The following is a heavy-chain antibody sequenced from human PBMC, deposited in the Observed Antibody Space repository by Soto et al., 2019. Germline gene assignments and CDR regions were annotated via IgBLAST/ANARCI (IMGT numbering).Heavy chain of an antibody. D-gene: IGHD3-10*01. CDR2: ISGSGGST. J-gene: IGHJ2*01. V-gene: IGHV3-23*01. CDR3: AKAGGFGGYWYFDL. CDR1: GFTSSSYA. Sequence: EVQLLESGGGLVQPGGSLRLSCAASGFTSSSYAMSWVRQAPGKGLEWVSAISGSGGSTYYADSVKGRFTISRDNSQNTVYLQMNSVRAEDTAVYYCAKAGGFGGYWYFDLWGRGTLVTVSS.